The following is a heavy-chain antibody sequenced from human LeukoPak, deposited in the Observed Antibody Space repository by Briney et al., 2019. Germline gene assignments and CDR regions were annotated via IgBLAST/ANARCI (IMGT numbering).Heavy chain of an antibody. J-gene: IGHJ4*02. D-gene: IGHD4/OR15-4a*01. CDR2: IAQDDVIK. CDR1: GFTFNSYP. Sequence: GGSLRLSCTASGFTFNSYPMHWVRQAPGRGLEWVAVIAQDDVIKYNTDPVKGRFTISRDNSKSTLYLQMNSLRTEDTALYFCARDPMVGSPDYFDHWGQGTLVTVSS. V-gene: IGHV3-30*04. CDR3: ARDPMVGSPDYFDH.